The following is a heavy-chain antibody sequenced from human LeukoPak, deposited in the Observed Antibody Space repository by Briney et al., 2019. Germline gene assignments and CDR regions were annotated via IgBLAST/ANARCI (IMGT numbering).Heavy chain of an antibody. CDR2: ISYDGSNK. CDR1: GFTFSNYG. CDR3: AKDSHGSFDY. J-gene: IGHJ4*02. Sequence: GGSLRLSCAASGFTFSNYGMHWVRQAPGKGLEGVAVISYDGSNKYYEDSVKGRFTISRDNSKNTLYLQMNSLRAEDTAVYYCAKDSHGSFDYWGQGTLVTVSS. V-gene: IGHV3-30*18. D-gene: IGHD3-10*01.